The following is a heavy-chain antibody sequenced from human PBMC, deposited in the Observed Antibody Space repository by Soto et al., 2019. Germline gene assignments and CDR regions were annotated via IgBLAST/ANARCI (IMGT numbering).Heavy chain of an antibody. CDR3: ASVTIPESYYYYYGMDV. D-gene: IGHD2-21*01. V-gene: IGHV5-51*01. CDR2: IYPGDSDT. Sequence: GESLKISCKGSGYSFTSYWIGWVRQMPGKGLEWMGIIYPGDSDTRYSPSFQGQVTISADKSISTAYLQWSSLKASDTAMYYCASVTIPESYYYYYGMDVWGQGTTVTVSS. J-gene: IGHJ6*02. CDR1: GYSFTSYW.